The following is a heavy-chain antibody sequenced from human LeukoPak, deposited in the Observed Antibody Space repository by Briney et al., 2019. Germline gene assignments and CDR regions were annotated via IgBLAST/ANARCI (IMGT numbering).Heavy chain of an antibody. CDR2: ISDGGDTT. V-gene: IGHV3-23*01. D-gene: IGHD2-15*01. J-gene: IGHJ4*02. CDR3: AKTPGFFDH. Sequence: GGSLRLSCAASGYTFSNNSMTGVRKARGKGMEWVTGISDGGDTTYDAGSVKGRFTVSRDNSKNILYLQMNSLRAEDTAIYYCAKTPGFFDHWGQGSLVTVSS. CDR1: GYTFSNNS.